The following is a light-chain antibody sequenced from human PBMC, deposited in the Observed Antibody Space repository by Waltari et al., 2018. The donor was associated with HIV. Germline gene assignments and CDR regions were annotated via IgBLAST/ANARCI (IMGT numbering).Light chain of an antibody. V-gene: IGLV1-51*01. CDR2: DNS. CDR3: GTWDRSLSAAV. J-gene: IGLJ3*02. CDR1: TSNLGNDD. Sequence: QSVLRQPPPVSAAPGQKVTISCSGSTSNLGNDDASWYQHVPGAAPRLLFYDNSKRPSGIPDRFSGSRSGTSATLGITGLQTGDEAHYYCGTWDRSLSAAVFGGGTKLTVL.